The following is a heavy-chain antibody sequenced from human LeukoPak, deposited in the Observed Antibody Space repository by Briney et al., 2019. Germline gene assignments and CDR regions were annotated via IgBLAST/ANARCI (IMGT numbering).Heavy chain of an antibody. CDR3: ARARTTRGFDY. CDR1: GFTFSSYG. J-gene: IGHJ4*02. CDR2: ISYDGSNK. D-gene: IGHD4-17*01. Sequence: GRSLRLSCAASGFTFSSYGMQWVRQAPGKGLEWVAVISYDGSNKYYADSVKGRFTISRDNSKNTLYLQMNSLRAEDTAVYYCARARTTRGFDYWGQGTLVTVSS. V-gene: IGHV3-30*03.